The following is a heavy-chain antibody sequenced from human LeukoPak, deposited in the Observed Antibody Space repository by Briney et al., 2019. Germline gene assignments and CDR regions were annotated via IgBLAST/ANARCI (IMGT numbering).Heavy chain of an antibody. J-gene: IGHJ5*02. CDR3: ARSYYGDPPWFDP. V-gene: IGHV3-74*01. CDR1: GFTFSSYW. Sequence: PGGSLRLSCAASGFTFSSYWMHWVRQAPGKGLVWVSRINSDGSSTSYADSVKGRFTISRDNAKNTLYLQMNSLRAEDTAVYYCARSYYGDPPWFDPWGQGTLVTVSS. CDR2: INSDGSST. D-gene: IGHD4-17*01.